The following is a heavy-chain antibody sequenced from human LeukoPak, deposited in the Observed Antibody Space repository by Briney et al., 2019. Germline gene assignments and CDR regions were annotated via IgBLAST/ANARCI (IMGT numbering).Heavy chain of an antibody. V-gene: IGHV3-23*01. D-gene: IGHD3-10*02. CDR3: TKGVLGYSVPFLDC. CDR1: GFTFSSYA. CDR2: ISGSGGST. Sequence: GGSLILSCAASGFTFSSYAMSWVRQAPGKGLEWVSAISGSGGSTYYADSVKGRFTISRDNSKNTLYLQMNSLRAEDTAVYYCTKGVLGYSVPFLDCWGQGALVTVSS. J-gene: IGHJ4*02.